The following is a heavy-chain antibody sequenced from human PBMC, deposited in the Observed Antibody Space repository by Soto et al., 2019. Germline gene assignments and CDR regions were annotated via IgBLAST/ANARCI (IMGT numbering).Heavy chain of an antibody. J-gene: IGHJ4*02. CDR3: EGGHKADY. Sequence: GGSMKISCAASGFTFSSYGVHWVRQAPGKGLEWVAVIWYDGSNKYYADSVKGRFTISRDNAKNTLYLQMNNLRVEDTAVYYCEGGHKADYWGQGSLVTVSS. CDR2: IWYDGSNK. CDR1: GFTFSSYG. V-gene: IGHV3-33*01.